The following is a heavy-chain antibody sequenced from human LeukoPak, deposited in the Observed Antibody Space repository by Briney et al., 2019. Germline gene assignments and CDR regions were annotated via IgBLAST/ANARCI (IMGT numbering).Heavy chain of an antibody. D-gene: IGHD2-21*02. Sequence: SETLSLTCSVSGGSINSGSYYWTWIRQPAGKGLEWIGRIYTSGSTNYNSSLKSRVTISVDTSKNQFSLKLNSVTAADTALYYCGRYSHGDNEQRKYNWFDPWGQGTLVTVSS. CDR3: GRYSHGDNEQRKYNWFDP. J-gene: IGHJ5*02. CDR1: GGSINSGSYY. V-gene: IGHV4-61*02. CDR2: IYTSGST.